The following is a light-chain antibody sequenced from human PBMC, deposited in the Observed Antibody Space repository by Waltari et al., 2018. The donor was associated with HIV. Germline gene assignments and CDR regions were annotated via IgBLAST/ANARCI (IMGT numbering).Light chain of an antibody. CDR1: SSDLGNYNL. CDR3: SSYTSSSTPVV. Sequence: QSALTQPASVSGSPGPSLTISCTGTSSDLGNYNLVPWYQQHPGKAPKRMIYDFSNRPSGVSNRFSGSKSGNTASLTISGLQAEDEADYYCSSYTSSSTPVVFGGGTKLTVL. J-gene: IGLJ2*01. V-gene: IGLV2-14*01. CDR2: DFS.